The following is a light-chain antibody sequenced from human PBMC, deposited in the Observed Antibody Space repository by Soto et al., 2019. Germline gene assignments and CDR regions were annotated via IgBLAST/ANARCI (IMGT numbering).Light chain of an antibody. Sequence: DIQMTQSPSSLSASVGDRVTITCRASQSCSVYLNWYQQKPGQAPRLLIYAATTLQSGVPSRFSGSGSGTDFTLTITSLQPEDFATYYCQQTYTTPLTFGGGTKVEIK. CDR2: AAT. CDR3: QQTYTTPLT. CDR1: QSCSVY. V-gene: IGKV1-39*01. J-gene: IGKJ4*01.